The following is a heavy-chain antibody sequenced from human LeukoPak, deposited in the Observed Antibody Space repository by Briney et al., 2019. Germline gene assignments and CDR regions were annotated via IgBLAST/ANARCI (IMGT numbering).Heavy chain of an antibody. CDR2: TSSDLNVK. CDR1: GFTFSSYA. Sequence: GGSLRLSCAASGFTFSSYAIHWVRQAPGEGLEWVAVTSSDLNVKLYADSVKGRFTISRDNSRSTLYLQMNSLRPEDTAIYYCAREGYYGSGSPPSLYFDYWGQGTLVTVSS. CDR3: AREGYYGSGSPPSLYFDY. D-gene: IGHD3-10*01. V-gene: IGHV3-30-3*01. J-gene: IGHJ4*02.